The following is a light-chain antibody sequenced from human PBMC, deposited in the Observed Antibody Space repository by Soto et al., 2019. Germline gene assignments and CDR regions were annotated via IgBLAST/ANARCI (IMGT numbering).Light chain of an antibody. V-gene: IGKV3-20*01. CDR2: GAS. CDR1: QSVSSSY. Sequence: EIVMTQSPATLSVSPGERATLSCRASQSVSSSYLAWYQQKPGQAPRLLIYGASSRATGIPDRFSGSGSGTDFTLTISRLEPEDFAVYYCQQYNTFGQGTKVDIK. CDR3: QQYNT. J-gene: IGKJ1*01.